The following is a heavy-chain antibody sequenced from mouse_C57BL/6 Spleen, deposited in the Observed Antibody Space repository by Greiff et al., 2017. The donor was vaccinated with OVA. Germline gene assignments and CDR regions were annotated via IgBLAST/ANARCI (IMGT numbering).Heavy chain of an antibody. V-gene: IGHV3-6*01. Sequence: EVKLVESGPGLVKPSQSLSLTCSVTGYSITSGYYWNWIRQFPGNKLEWMGYISYDGSNNYNPSLKNRISITRDTSKNQFFLKLNSVTTEDTATYYCARGDLWFAYWGQGTLVTVSA. D-gene: IGHD3-3*01. J-gene: IGHJ3*01. CDR3: ARGDLWFAY. CDR1: GYSITSGYY. CDR2: ISYDGSN.